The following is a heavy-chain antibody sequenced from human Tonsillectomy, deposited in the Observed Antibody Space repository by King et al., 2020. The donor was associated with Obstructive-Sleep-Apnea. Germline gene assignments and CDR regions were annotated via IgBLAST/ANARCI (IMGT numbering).Heavy chain of an antibody. CDR3: ARDDRENYPYEPDY. CDR1: GYTFTNYY. V-gene: IGHV1-46*01. J-gene: IGHJ4*02. D-gene: IGHD1-7*01. Sequence: VQLVESGAEVKKPGASVKVSCKASGYTFTNYYMHWVRQAPGQGLEWMGIINHSGGDTSYAQKFQGRVTMTRDTSTSTVYMELSSLRSEATAVYYCARDDRENYPYEPDYWGQGTLVTVSS. CDR2: INHSGGDT.